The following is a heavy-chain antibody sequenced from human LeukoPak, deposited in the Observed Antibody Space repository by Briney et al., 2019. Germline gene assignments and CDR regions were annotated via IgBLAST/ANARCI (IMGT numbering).Heavy chain of an antibody. J-gene: IGHJ4*02. CDR1: GYTFTGYY. V-gene: IGHV1-2*02. CDR2: INPNRGGT. Sequence: ASVKVSCKASGYTFTGYYMHWVRQAPGQGLEWMGWINPNRGGTNYAQKFQGRVTMTRDTSISTAYMELSRLRSDDTAVYYCARLYYYDSSGSYYFDQWGQGTLVTVSS. D-gene: IGHD3-22*01. CDR3: ARLYYYDSSGSYYFDQ.